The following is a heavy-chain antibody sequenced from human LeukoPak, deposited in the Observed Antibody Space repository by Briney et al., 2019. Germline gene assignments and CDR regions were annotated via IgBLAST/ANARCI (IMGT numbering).Heavy chain of an antibody. V-gene: IGHV4-30-4*08. Sequence: PSQTLSLTCTVSGGSISSGSYYWSWIRQPPGKGLEWIGYIYYSGSTYYNPSLKSRVTISVDTSKNQFSLKLSSVTAADTAVYYCARAVGDFWSGYSAFDIWGQGTMVTVSS. CDR3: ARAVGDFWSGYSAFDI. CDR1: GGSISSGSYY. CDR2: IYYSGST. D-gene: IGHD3-3*01. J-gene: IGHJ3*02.